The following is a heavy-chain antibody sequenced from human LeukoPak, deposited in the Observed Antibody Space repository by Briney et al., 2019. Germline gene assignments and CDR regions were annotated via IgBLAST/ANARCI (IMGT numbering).Heavy chain of an antibody. CDR3: ARAGGSTVSHSDY. CDR2: ISSSTSYI. J-gene: IGHJ4*02. V-gene: IGHV3-21*01. Sequence: GGSLRLSCAAPGFTFSSYSMNWIRQAPGKGLEWVSSISSSTSYIYYANSVKGRFTISKDNAKNSLYLQMNSLRAEDTAVYYCARAGGSTVSHSDYWGQGTLVTVSS. CDR1: GFTFSSYS. D-gene: IGHD4-17*01.